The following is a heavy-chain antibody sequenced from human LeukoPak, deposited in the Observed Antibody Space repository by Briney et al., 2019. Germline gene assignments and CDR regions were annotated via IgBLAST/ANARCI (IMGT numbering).Heavy chain of an antibody. CDR3: ARDAPWYFDL. CDR1: GFSFSNYA. J-gene: IGHJ2*01. CDR2: IWYDGSTK. V-gene: IGHV3-33*08. Sequence: GGSLRLSCAASGFSFSNYAMNWVRQAPGKGLEWVAVIWYDGSTKYYADSLKGRFTISRDNSKNTLYLQMNSLRAEDTAVYYCARDAPWYFDLWGRGPLVTVSS.